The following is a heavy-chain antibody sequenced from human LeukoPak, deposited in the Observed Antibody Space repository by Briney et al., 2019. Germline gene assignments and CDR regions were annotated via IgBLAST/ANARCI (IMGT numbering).Heavy chain of an antibody. J-gene: IGHJ3*02. Sequence: PSETLSLTCTVSGGSISSYYWSWIRQPAGKGLEWIGRIYTSGSTNYNPSLKSRVTVSVDTSKNQFSLKLTSVTAADTAVYYCARVSVVVTAFDIWGQGTMVTVSS. V-gene: IGHV4-4*07. CDR2: IYTSGST. CDR3: ARVSVVVTAFDI. D-gene: IGHD2-15*01. CDR1: GGSISSYY.